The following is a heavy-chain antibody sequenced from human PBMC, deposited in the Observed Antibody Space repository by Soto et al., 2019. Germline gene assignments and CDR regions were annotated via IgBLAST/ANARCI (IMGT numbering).Heavy chain of an antibody. CDR2: ISGSGGGT. J-gene: IGHJ4*02. D-gene: IGHD1-1*01. V-gene: IGHV3-23*01. Sequence: GSLRLSCAASGFTFSSYAMSWVRRAPGKGLEWVSSISGSGGGTYYADSVKGRFTFSRDNSKNTLYLQMNSLRAEDTAVYYCAKFGMATTKRSPPYYIDYWGQGALVTVSS. CDR3: AKFGMATTKRSPPYYIDY. CDR1: GFTFSSYA.